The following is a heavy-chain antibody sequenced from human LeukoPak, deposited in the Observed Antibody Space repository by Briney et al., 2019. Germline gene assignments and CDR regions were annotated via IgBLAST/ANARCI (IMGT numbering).Heavy chain of an antibody. D-gene: IGHD5/OR15-5a*01. CDR1: GYSISSGYY. CDR3: ATLVSTRYYFDY. J-gene: IGHJ4*02. Sequence: SETLSLTCTVSGYSISSGYYWGWIRQPPGKGLEWIGNIYHSGITYYNHFNSSLKSRVTISIDTSKNQFSLRLTSVTAADTAVYFCATLVSTRYYFDYWGQGTLVTVSS. CDR2: IYHSGIT. V-gene: IGHV4-38-2*02.